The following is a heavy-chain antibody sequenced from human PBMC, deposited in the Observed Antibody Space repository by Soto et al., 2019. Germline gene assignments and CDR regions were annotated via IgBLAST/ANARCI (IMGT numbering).Heavy chain of an antibody. V-gene: IGHV1-18*01. J-gene: IGHJ6*02. D-gene: IGHD6-19*01. CDR1: GYTFTSYG. CDR3: ARDGGVAVAGISYYYYGMDV. CDR2: ISAYNGNT. Sequence: GASVKVSCKASGYTFTSYGISWVRQAPGQGLEWMGWISAYNGNTNYAQKLQGRVTMTTDTSTSTAYMELRSLRPDDTAVYYCARDGGVAVAGISYYYYGMDVRGQRTTVTGSS.